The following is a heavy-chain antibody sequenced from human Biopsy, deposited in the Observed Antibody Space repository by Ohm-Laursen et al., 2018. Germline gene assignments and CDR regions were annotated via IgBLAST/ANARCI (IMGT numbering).Heavy chain of an antibody. V-gene: IGHV3-33*01. Sequence: LSLTCAASGFTFNKHAMNWVRQAPCKGLEWVAVIWYDGSIEYYVDSVKGRFTISRDNYKNIMYLQMNSLRVEDTAVYYCARDRLLYQYDSSGSDIWGQGTVVTVSS. CDR3: ARDRLLYQYDSSGSDI. CDR2: IWYDGSIE. J-gene: IGHJ3*02. CDR1: GFTFNKHA. D-gene: IGHD3-22*01.